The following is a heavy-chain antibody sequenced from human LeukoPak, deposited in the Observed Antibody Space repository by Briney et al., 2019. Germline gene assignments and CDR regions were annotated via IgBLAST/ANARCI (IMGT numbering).Heavy chain of an antibody. Sequence: ASVKVSCKASGYTFTGYYMHWVRQAPGQGLEWMGWINPNSGGTNYAQKFQGRVTMTRGTSISTAYMELSRLRSDDTAVYYCARDIVMVTYWFDPWGQGTLVTVSS. J-gene: IGHJ5*02. D-gene: IGHD5-18*01. CDR2: INPNSGGT. V-gene: IGHV1-2*02. CDR3: ARDIVMVTYWFDP. CDR1: GYTFTGYY.